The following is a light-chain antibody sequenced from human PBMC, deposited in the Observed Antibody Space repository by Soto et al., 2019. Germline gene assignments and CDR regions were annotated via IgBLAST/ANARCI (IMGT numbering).Light chain of an antibody. Sequence: DIPMTQSPSSLSASVGDRVTITCRASQSIINYLNWYQQKPGKAPKLLLYDASSLQSGVPLRFSGSGSGTDFTLTISSLQTEDFATYYCQQRYTIPITFGQGTRLEI. CDR1: QSIINY. J-gene: IGKJ5*01. V-gene: IGKV1-39*01. CDR3: QQRYTIPIT. CDR2: DAS.